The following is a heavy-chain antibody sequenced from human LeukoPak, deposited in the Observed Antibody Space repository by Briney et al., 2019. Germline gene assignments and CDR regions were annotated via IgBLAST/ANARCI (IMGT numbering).Heavy chain of an antibody. J-gene: IGHJ4*02. D-gene: IGHD1-1*01. Sequence: GGSLRLSCAASGFTFSTYVMSWVRQAPGKGLEWVSAISGSGGSTYYADSVKGRFTISRDNSKNTLYLQMNSLGADDTAVYYCAKGNWRYSDYWGQGTLVTVSS. CDR3: AKGNWRYSDY. CDR1: GFTFSTYV. CDR2: ISGSGGST. V-gene: IGHV3-23*01.